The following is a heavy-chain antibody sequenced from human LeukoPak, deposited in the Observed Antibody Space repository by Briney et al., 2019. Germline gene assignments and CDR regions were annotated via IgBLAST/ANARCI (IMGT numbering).Heavy chain of an antibody. CDR1: GFTFSSYW. CDR3: ARVVEDIVLMGPNWFDP. V-gene: IGHV3-7*03. J-gene: IGHJ5*02. Sequence: GGSLRLSCAASGFTFSSYWMSWVRQAPGKGLEWVANIKQDGSEKYYVDSVKGRFTISRDNAKNSLYLQMNSLRAEDTAVYYCARVVEDIVLMGPNWFDPWGQGTLVTASS. D-gene: IGHD2-8*01. CDR2: IKQDGSEK.